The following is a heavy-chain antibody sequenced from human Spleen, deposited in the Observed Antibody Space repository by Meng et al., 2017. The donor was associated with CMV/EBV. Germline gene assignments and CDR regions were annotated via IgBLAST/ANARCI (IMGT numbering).Heavy chain of an antibody. CDR2: ISGSSTTK. D-gene: IGHD3-10*01. CDR3: VRDQIIPTYYYYGMDV. V-gene: IGHV3-11*04. J-gene: IGHJ6*02. CDR1: GFTFRDYY. Sequence: GGSLRLSCAASGFTFRDYYMTWIRQAPGKGLEWVSYISGSSTTKDYADSVRGRFTISRDNAKNSLFLQMNSLRVEDTAVYYCVRDQIIPTYYYYGMDVWGQGTTVTVSS.